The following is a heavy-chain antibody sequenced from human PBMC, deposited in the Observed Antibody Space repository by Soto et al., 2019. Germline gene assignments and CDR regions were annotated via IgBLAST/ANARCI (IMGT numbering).Heavy chain of an antibody. CDR1: GFTVSSNY. D-gene: IGHD3-10*01. Sequence: GGSLRLSCAASGFTVSSNYMTWVRQAPGKGLEWVSAIYSGGSTYYADSVKGRFTISRDNSKNTLYLQMNSLRVEDTAVYYCARDRVTMVRGIISQYYFDYWGQGTPVTVSS. CDR3: ARDRVTMVRGIISQYYFDY. J-gene: IGHJ4*02. CDR2: IYSGGST. V-gene: IGHV3-53*01.